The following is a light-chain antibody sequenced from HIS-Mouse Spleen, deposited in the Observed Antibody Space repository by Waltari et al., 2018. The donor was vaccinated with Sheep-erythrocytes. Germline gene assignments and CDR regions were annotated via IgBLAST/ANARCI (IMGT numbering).Light chain of an antibody. CDR3: QSYDSSLSGWV. J-gene: IGLJ3*02. V-gene: IGLV2-14*02. CDR2: EGS. Sequence: QSALTQPASVSGSPGQSITISCTGTSSDVGSYNLVSWYHPHPGKAPKLMIYEGSKRPSGVSNRFSGSKSGNTASLTISGLQAEDEADYYCQSYDSSLSGWVFGGGTKLTVL. CDR1: SSDVGSYNL.